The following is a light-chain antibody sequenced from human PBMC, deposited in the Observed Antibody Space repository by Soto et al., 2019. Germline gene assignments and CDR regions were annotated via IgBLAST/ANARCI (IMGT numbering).Light chain of an antibody. Sequence: QSVLTQPPSVSGAPGQRVTITCTVSSSNIGAGYDVHWYQQLPGTAPKLLIYGNSNRPSGVPDRFSGSKSGTSASLAITGLQAEDEADYYCQSYDSSLSTYVFGTGTKLTVL. CDR3: QSYDSSLSTYV. J-gene: IGLJ1*01. CDR2: GNS. V-gene: IGLV1-40*01. CDR1: SSNIGAGYD.